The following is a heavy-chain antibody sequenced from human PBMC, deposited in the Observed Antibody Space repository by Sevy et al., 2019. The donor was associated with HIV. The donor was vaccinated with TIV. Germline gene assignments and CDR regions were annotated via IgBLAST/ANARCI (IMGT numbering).Heavy chain of an antibody. CDR1: GFTFSSYW. V-gene: IGHV3-74*01. J-gene: IGHJ6*02. CDR3: ARANRYCSGGSCSPFHLRLLHYGMDV. D-gene: IGHD2-15*01. Sequence: GGSLRLSCAASGFTFSSYWMHWVRQAPGKGLVWVSRINSDESSTSYADSVKGRFTISRDNAKNTLYLQMNSLRAEDTAVYYCARANRYCSGGSCSPFHLRLLHYGMDVWGQGTTVTVSS. CDR2: INSDESST.